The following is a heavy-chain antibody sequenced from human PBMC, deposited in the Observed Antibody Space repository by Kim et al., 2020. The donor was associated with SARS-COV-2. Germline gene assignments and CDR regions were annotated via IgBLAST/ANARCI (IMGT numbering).Heavy chain of an antibody. V-gene: IGHV1-69*06. CDR3: AKGESDWLDP. Sequence: ANYDQTFQGRVTLTADKSTSTAYMELTSLNFEDTAVYYCAKGESDWLDPWGQGTLVTVSS. CDR2: A. D-gene: IGHD3-10*01. J-gene: IGHJ5*02.